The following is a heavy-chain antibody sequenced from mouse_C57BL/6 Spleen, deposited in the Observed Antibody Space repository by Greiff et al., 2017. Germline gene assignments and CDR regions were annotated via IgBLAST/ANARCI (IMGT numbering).Heavy chain of an antibody. CDR3: ARAGTWYFDY. CDR2: ISSGSSTI. Sequence: EVKLVESGGGLVKPGGSLKLSCAASGFTFSDYGMHWVRQAPEKGLEWVAYISSGSSTIYYADTVKGRFTISRDNAKNTLFLQMTSLRSEDTAMYYCARAGTWYFDYWGKGTTLTVSS. V-gene: IGHV5-17*01. D-gene: IGHD4-1*01. J-gene: IGHJ2*01. CDR1: GFTFSDYG.